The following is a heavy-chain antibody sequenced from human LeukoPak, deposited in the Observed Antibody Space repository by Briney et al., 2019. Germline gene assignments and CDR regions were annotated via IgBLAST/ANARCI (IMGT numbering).Heavy chain of an antibody. Sequence: ASVKVSCKASGYTFTSYGISWVRQAPGQGLEWMGWINPNSGGTNYAQKFQGRVTMTRDTSISTAYMELSRLRSDDTAVYYCAANIVVVPAALYYFDYWGQGTLVTVSS. D-gene: IGHD2-2*01. CDR1: GYTFTSYG. J-gene: IGHJ4*02. V-gene: IGHV1-2*02. CDR2: INPNSGGT. CDR3: AANIVVVPAALYYFDY.